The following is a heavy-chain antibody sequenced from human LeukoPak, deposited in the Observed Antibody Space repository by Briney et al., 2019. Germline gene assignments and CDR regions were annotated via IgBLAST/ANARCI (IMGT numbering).Heavy chain of an antibody. CDR1: GGSISSYY. J-gene: IGHJ5*02. CDR2: INHSGST. V-gene: IGHV4-34*01. CDR3: ARAEDYDSSGRRNWFDP. Sequence: SETLSLTCTVSGGSISSYYWSWIRQPPGKGLEWIGEINHSGSTNYNPSLKSRVTISVDTSKNQFSLKLSSVTAADTAVYYCARAEDYDSSGRRNWFDPWGQGTLVTVSS. D-gene: IGHD3-22*01.